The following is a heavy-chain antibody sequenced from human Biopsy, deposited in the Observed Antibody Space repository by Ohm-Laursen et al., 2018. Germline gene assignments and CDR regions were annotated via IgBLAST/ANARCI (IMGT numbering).Heavy chain of an antibody. CDR1: GGSINSYY. CDR3: ARGGFGLDGYNSP. CDR2: IYYSGIAA. Sequence: SDTLSLTCTVSGGSINSYYWSWIRQPPGKGLEWIGYIYYSGIAANYNPSLKGRVTISVDTSKHQFSLRLTSATAADTAVYYCARGGFGLDGYNSPWGRGTLVIVSS. D-gene: IGHD5-24*01. V-gene: IGHV4-59*07. J-gene: IGHJ5*02.